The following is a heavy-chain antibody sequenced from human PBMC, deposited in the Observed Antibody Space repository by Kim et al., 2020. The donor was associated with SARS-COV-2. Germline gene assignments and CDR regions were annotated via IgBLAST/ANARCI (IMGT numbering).Heavy chain of an antibody. CDR3: ARHGCTGGVCYFDP. Sequence: YTTPHLKSRVTISVDTSKNQFSLKLSSVTDATVYYCARHGCTGGVCYFDPWGQGTLVTVSS. V-gene: IGHV4-30-2*03. J-gene: IGHJ5*02. D-gene: IGHD2-8*02.